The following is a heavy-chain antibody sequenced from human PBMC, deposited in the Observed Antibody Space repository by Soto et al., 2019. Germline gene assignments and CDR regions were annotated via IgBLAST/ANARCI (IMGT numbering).Heavy chain of an antibody. V-gene: IGHV3-66*01. D-gene: IGHD6-13*01. J-gene: IGHJ4*02. CDR1: GFTVSSDY. Sequence: GGSLRLSCAASGFTVSSDYMSWVRRAPGKGLEWVSVIYSGGDTHYADSVKGRFTISRDNSKNTLYLQMNSLRAEDTAVYYCAKSFHGRWYPIDYWCQGALVTVSS. CDR3: AKSFHGRWYPIDY. CDR2: IYSGGDT.